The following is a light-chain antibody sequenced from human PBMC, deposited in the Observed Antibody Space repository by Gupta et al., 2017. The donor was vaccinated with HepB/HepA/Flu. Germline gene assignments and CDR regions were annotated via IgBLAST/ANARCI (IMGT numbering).Light chain of an antibody. CDR1: ALRNKF. CDR3: QSEESSGTSVV. Sequence: SYELTQPPSVSVSPGQTARITCSGDALRNKFVCWYQQKPGQAPVLLIYKDTQRPSGIPERISGSSSGATVTLTISGVQAEDEADYYCQSEESSGTSVVFGGGTKLTVL. J-gene: IGLJ2*01. V-gene: IGLV3-25*03. CDR2: KDT.